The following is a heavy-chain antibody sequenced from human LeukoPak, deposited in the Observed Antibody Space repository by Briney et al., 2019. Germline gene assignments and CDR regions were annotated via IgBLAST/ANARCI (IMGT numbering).Heavy chain of an antibody. CDR1: GYTFTGYY. J-gene: IGHJ4*02. D-gene: IGHD5-18*01. Sequence: ASVKVSCKASGYTFTGYYMHWVRQAPGQGLEWMGGIIPIFGTANYAQKFQGRVTITADKSTSTAYMELSSLRSEDTAVYYCTGWLQYYSDYWGQGTLVTVSS. CDR2: IIPIFGTA. V-gene: IGHV1-69*06. CDR3: TGWLQYYSDY.